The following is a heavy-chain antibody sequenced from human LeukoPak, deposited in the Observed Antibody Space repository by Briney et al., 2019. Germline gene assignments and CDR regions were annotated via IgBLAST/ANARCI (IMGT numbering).Heavy chain of an antibody. D-gene: IGHD1-20*01. CDR2: LNDRGST. CDR3: ARANINWLRSPGTLYYFDY. Sequence: SETLSLTCAIYGGSLTNNFWSWVRQSPGKGLEWIGELNDRGSTNSNPSLESRITISVDTSKKQFSLKLTSVTAADTALYFCARANINWLRSPGTLYYFDYWGLGTLVTVSS. J-gene: IGHJ4*02. V-gene: IGHV4-34*01. CDR1: GGSLTNNF.